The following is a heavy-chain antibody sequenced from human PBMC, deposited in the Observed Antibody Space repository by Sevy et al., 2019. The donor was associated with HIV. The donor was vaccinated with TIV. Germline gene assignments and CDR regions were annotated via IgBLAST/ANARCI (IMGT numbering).Heavy chain of an antibody. D-gene: IGHD2-2*01. CDR1: GYTFTGYY. V-gene: IGHV1-2*02. CDR3: ARERVPAAYLDY. CDR2: INPNSGGT. J-gene: IGHJ4*02. Sequence: ASVKVSCKASGYTFTGYYMHWVRQAPGQGLEWMGWINPNSGGTNYAQKFQGRVTMTRETSISTAYMELSRLRSDDTAVYYCARERVPAAYLDYWGQGTLVTVSS.